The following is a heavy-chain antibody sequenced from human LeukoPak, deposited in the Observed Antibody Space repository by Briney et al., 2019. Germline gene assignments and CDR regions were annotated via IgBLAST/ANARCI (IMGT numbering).Heavy chain of an antibody. V-gene: IGHV1-2*02. J-gene: IGHJ4*02. CDR2: INPNSGGT. Sequence: GASVKVSCKASGYTFTGYYMHWVRQAPGQGLEWMGWINPNSGGTNYAQKFQGGVTMTRDTSISTAYMELSRLRSDDTAVYYCARDTEFDYGDYYFDYWGQGTLVTVSS. D-gene: IGHD4-17*01. CDR1: GYTFTGYY. CDR3: ARDTEFDYGDYYFDY.